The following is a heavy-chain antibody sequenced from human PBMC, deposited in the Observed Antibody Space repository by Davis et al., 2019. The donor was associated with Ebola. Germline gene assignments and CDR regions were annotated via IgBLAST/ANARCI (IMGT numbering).Heavy chain of an antibody. V-gene: IGHV3-7*01. Sequence: GGSLRLSCAASGFTFSTYYITWVRQAPGKGLEWVATIPHVGSEKYYVDSVKGRFTSSRDNAKNSVYLQMNSLRVEDTAVYYCARDWAGLDVWGQGTTVTVSS. CDR2: IPHVGSEK. CDR1: GFTFSTYY. J-gene: IGHJ6*02. CDR3: ARDWAGLDV. D-gene: IGHD3-16*01.